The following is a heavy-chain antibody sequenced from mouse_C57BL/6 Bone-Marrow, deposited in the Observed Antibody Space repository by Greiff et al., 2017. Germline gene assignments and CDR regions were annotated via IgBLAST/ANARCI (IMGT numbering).Heavy chain of an antibody. D-gene: IGHD2-3*01. V-gene: IGHV1-74*01. CDR2: IHPSDSDT. CDR3: AMRDDGYYYYAMDY. J-gene: IGHJ4*01. CDR1: GYTFTSYW. Sequence: QVQLKQPGAELVKPGASVKVSCKASGYTFTSYWMHWVKQRPGQGLEWIGRIHPSDSDTNYNQKFKGKATLTVDKSSSTAYMQLSSLTSEDSAVYYCAMRDDGYYYYAMDYWGQGTSVTVSS.